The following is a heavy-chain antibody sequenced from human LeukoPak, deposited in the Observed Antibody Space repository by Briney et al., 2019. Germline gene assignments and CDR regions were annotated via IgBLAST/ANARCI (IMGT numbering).Heavy chain of an antibody. J-gene: IGHJ4*02. CDR1: GFTFSSYG. Sequence: GRSLRLSCAASGFTFSSYGMHWVRQAPGKGLEWVAVISYDGSNKYYADSVKGRFTISRDNSKNTLYLQMNSLRAEDTALYYCAKDSEWFGELYGMPDFDYWGQGTLVTVSS. CDR2: ISYDGSNK. V-gene: IGHV3-30*18. D-gene: IGHD3-10*01. CDR3: AKDSEWFGELYGMPDFDY.